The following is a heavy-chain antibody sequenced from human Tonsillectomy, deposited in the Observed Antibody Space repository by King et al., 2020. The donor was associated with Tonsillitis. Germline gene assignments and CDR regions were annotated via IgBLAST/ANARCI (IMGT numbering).Heavy chain of an antibody. V-gene: IGHV1-69*01. CDR3: ARVDIGHYGGNSEDS. D-gene: IGHD4-23*01. Sequence: MQLVQSGAEVKKPGSSVKVSCKASGGTFSSYATNWVRQAPGQGLEWMGGIIPIFGTANYAQKLQGRVTITADESTSTAYMELSSLRSEDTAVYYCARVDIGHYGGNSEDSWGQGTLVTVSS. CDR1: GGTFSSYA. CDR2: IIPIFGTA. J-gene: IGHJ1*01.